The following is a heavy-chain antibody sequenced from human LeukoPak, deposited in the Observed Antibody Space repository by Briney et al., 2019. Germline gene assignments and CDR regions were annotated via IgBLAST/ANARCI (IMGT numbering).Heavy chain of an antibody. CDR2: INSDGSST. CDR3: ARGGSATYWCDY. V-gene: IGHV3-74*01. J-gene: IGHJ4*02. CDR1: GFTFSSYW. Sequence: GGSLRLSCAASGFTFSSYWMHWVRQAPGKGLVWVSRINSDGSSTSYADSVKGRFTISRDNAKNSLYLQMNSLRAEDTAVYYCARGGSATYWCDYWGQGTLVTVSS. D-gene: IGHD3-10*01.